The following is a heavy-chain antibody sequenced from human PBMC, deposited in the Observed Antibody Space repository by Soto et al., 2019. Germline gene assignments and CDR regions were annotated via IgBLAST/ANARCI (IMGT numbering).Heavy chain of an antibody. D-gene: IGHD6-6*01. J-gene: IGHJ4*02. CDR3: AKDRTIASRTFDS. V-gene: IGHV3-23*01. Sequence: EVQLLESGGGFVQPGGSLRLSCTASGFIFSDHGMHWVRQAPGKGLEWVASISGSVGSTFYADSVKGRFTISRDNYLNTLDLQLNSLRAEDTAVYYRAKDRTIASRTFDSWGQGALVTVSS. CDR1: GFIFSDHG. CDR2: ISGSVGST.